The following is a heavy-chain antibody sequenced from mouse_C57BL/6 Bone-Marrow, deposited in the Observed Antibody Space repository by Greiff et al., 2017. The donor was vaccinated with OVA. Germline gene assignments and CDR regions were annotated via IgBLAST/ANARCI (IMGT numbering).Heavy chain of an antibody. CDR2: IRNKANGYTT. J-gene: IGHJ2*01. CDR3: AIYTLETWYFDY. CDR1: GFTFTDYY. V-gene: IGHV7-3*01. Sequence: EVQLVESGGGLVQPGGSLSLSCAASGFTFTDYYMSWVRQPPGKALEWLGFIRNKANGYTTEYSASVKGRFTISRDNSQSILYLQMNALRAEDSATYYCAIYTLETWYFDYWGQGTTLTVSS.